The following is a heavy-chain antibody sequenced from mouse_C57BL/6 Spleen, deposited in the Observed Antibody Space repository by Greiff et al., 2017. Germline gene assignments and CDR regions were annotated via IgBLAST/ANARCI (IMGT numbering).Heavy chain of an antibody. CDR1: GFNIKDYY. V-gene: IGHV14-2*01. CDR3: ARDYGSSFWFAY. D-gene: IGHD1-1*01. CDR2: IDPEDGET. Sequence: EVKLMESGAELVKPGASVKLSCTASGFNIKDYYMHWVKQRTEQGLEWIGRIDPEDGETKYAPKFQGKATITADTSSNTAYLQLSSLTSEDTAVYYCARDYGSSFWFAYWGQGTLVTVSA. J-gene: IGHJ3*01.